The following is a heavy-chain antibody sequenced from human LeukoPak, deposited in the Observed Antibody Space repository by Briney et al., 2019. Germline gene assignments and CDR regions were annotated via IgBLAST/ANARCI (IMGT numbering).Heavy chain of an antibody. CDR3: AKAGLYYDSSGYYDY. Sequence: PGGSLRLSCAASGFTFDDYAMHWVRQAPGKGLEWVSGISWNSGSIGYADSVKGRFTISRDNAKNSLYLQMNSLRAEDTALYYRAKAGLYYDSSGYYDYWGQGTLVTVSS. CDR2: ISWNSGSI. D-gene: IGHD3-22*01. CDR1: GFTFDDYA. J-gene: IGHJ4*02. V-gene: IGHV3-9*01.